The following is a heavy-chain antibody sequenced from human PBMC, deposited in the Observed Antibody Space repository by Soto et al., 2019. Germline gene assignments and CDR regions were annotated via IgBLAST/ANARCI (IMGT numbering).Heavy chain of an antibody. CDR1: GGSISSGGYY. CDR3: ARGRCSGGSCYSDWDFVTWFDP. CDR2: IYYSGST. V-gene: IGHV4-31*03. D-gene: IGHD2-15*01. J-gene: IGHJ5*02. Sequence: QVQLQESGPGLVKPSQTLSLTCTVSGGSISSGGYYWSWIRQHPGKGLEWIGYIYYSGSTYYNPSFQGRVTISVETSKDQFALKLSSVTAADTAVYYCARGRCSGGSCYSDWDFVTWFDPWGQGTLVTVSS.